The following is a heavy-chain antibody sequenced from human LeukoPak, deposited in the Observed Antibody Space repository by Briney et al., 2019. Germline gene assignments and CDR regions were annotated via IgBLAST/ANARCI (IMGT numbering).Heavy chain of an antibody. V-gene: IGHV3-30*02. D-gene: IGHD1-26*01. J-gene: IGHJ6*03. CDR2: IRYDGSNK. Sequence: PGGSLRLSCAASGFTFSSYGMHWVRPAPGKGLEWVAFIRYDGSNKYYADSVKGRFTISRANSKNTLYLRMNSLRAQDTAVYCCAKGEEWEHSYYYDYMDVWGKGTTVTISS. CDR1: GFTFSSYG. CDR3: AKGEEWEHSYYYDYMDV.